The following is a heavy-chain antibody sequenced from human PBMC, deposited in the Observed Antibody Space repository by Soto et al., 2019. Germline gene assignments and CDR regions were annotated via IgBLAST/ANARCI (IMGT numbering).Heavy chain of an antibody. CDR3: AIVPTVVRYWYFDL. CDR1: DGSISSGDYY. Sequence: QVQLQESGPGLVKPSQTLSLTCTVSDGSISSGDYYWSWIRQPPGKGLEWIGYIYYSGSTYYNPSLQSRVTISVDTSKNQFSLKLSSVTAADTAVYYCAIVPTVVRYWYFDLWGRGTLVTVSS. CDR2: IYYSGST. V-gene: IGHV4-30-4*01. D-gene: IGHD4-17*01. J-gene: IGHJ2*01.